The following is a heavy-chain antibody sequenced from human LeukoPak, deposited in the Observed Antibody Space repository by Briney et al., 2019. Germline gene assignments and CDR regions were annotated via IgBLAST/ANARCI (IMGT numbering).Heavy chain of an antibody. CDR3: AKRGGYYYDSYAFDI. Sequence: GGSLRLSCAASGFTFSNYGMHWVRQAPGKGLEWVAFIRYDGSNKYYADSVKGRFTISRDNSKNTLYLQMNSLRAEDTAVYYCAKRGGYYYDSYAFDIWGQGTMVTVSS. D-gene: IGHD3-22*01. CDR1: GFTFSNYG. CDR2: IRYDGSNK. V-gene: IGHV3-30*02. J-gene: IGHJ3*02.